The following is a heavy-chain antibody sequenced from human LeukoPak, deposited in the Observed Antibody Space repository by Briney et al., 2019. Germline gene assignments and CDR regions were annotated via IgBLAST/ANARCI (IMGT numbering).Heavy chain of an antibody. CDR2: IKGDGSDK. Sequence: GGSLRLSCAASGFTFTNYWMAWVRQAPGKGLEWVANIKGDGSDKNLVDSVKGRFTISRDNAKNSVYLEMNNLRAEDTAVYYCAREVPWGYFDYWGQGTLVTSSS. CDR1: GFTFTNYW. V-gene: IGHV3-7*03. CDR3: AREVPWGYFDY. J-gene: IGHJ4*02. D-gene: IGHD7-27*01.